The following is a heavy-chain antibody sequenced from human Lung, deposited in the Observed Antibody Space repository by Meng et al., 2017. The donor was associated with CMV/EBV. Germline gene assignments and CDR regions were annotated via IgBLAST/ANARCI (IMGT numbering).Heavy chain of an antibody. J-gene: IGHJ6*02. Sequence: GESLKISCAASGFTFSSYEMNWVRQAPGKGLEWVSYISSGGSTIYYADSVKGRFTISRDNSKNSLYLQMNSLRAEDTAVYYCARAGITMVRGVMVDYYGMDVWGQGXTVTVSS. D-gene: IGHD3-10*01. V-gene: IGHV3-48*03. CDR2: ISSGGSTI. CDR1: GFTFSSYE. CDR3: ARAGITMVRGVMVDYYGMDV.